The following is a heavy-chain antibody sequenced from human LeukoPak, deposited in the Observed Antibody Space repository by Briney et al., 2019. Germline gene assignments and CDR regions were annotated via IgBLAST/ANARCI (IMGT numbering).Heavy chain of an antibody. V-gene: IGHV3-23*01. CDR3: AKAFGTNGYYQLPIDF. CDR1: GFTFSIYA. D-gene: IGHD3-22*01. Sequence: GGPLRLSCAASGFTFSIYAMSWVRQAPGKGLEWVSGISGTADSTYYADSVKGRFTISRDNSKNTLYLQVNSLRAEDTAVYYCAKAFGTNGYYQLPIDFWGQGTLVTVSA. J-gene: IGHJ4*02. CDR2: ISGTADST.